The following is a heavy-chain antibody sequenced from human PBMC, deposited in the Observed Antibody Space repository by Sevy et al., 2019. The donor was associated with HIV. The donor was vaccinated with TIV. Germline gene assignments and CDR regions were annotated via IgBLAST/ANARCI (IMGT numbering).Heavy chain of an antibody. CDR1: GASINTFY. J-gene: IGHJ4*02. D-gene: IGHD5-18*01. CDR3: ARGQYSYGYWREFDY. Sequence: SETLSLTCTVSGASINTFYWSWIRQPPGKGLEWIGYIYYSGSTNYNPSLHSRVTISVDTSKNQFSLKLRSVTAADSAVYYCARGQYSYGYWREFDYWGQGTLVTVSS. CDR2: IYYSGST. V-gene: IGHV4-59*01.